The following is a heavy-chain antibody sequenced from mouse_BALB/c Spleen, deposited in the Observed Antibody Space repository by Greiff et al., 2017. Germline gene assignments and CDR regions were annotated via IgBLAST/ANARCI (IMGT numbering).Heavy chain of an antibody. Sequence: QVQLQQSGAELVRPGVSVKISCKGSGYTFTDYAMHWVKQSHAKSLEWIGVISTYYGDASYNQKFKGKATMTVDTSSSTAYMELAILTSEDSAIYYCSRGYGSSYEYFDGWGEGTTVTVSS. V-gene: IGHV1S137*01. D-gene: IGHD1-1*01. CDR1: GYTFTDYA. CDR3: SRGYGSSYEYFDG. J-gene: IGHJ1*01. CDR2: ISTYYGDA.